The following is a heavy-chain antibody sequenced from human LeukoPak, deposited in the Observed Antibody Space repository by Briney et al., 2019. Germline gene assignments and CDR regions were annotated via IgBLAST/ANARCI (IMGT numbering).Heavy chain of an antibody. D-gene: IGHD4-17*01. J-gene: IGHJ3*02. CDR2: FYSGGST. CDR1: GFTVNSNY. V-gene: IGHV3-66*02. Sequence: PGGSLRLSCAASGFTVNSNYMSWVRQAPGKGLEWVSVFYSGGSTYYADSVKGRFTISRDNSKNTLYLQMNSLRAEDKAVYYCARADYGDYVTGAFDIWGQGTMVTVSS. CDR3: ARADYGDYVTGAFDI.